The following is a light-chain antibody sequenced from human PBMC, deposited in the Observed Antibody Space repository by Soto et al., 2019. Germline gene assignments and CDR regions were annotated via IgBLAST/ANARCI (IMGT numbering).Light chain of an antibody. Sequence: QSVLTQPASVSGSPGQSITISCTGTSSDIGGYNYVSWYQQYPGKAPKLMIYEVNNRPSGVPDRFSGSKSGNTASLTVSGLQAEDEADYYCSSYAGSSNVFGTGTKVTVL. CDR1: SSDIGGYNY. CDR3: SSYAGSSNV. V-gene: IGLV2-8*01. J-gene: IGLJ1*01. CDR2: EVN.